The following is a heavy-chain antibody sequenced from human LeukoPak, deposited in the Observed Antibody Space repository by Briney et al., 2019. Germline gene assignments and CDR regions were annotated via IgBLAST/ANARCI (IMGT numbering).Heavy chain of an antibody. CDR2: INHSGST. CDR3: ARGLYDILTGYYYYYYMDV. D-gene: IGHD3-9*01. Sequence: SETLSLTCAVYGGSFSGYYWSWIRQPPGKGLEWIGEINHSGSTNYNPSLMSRVTISVDTSKNQFSLKLSSVTAADTAVYYCARGLYDILTGYYYYYYMDVWGKGTTVTVSS. J-gene: IGHJ6*03. CDR1: GGSFSGYY. V-gene: IGHV4-34*01.